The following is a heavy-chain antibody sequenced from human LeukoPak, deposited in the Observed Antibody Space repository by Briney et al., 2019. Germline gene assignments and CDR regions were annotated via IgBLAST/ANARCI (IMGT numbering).Heavy chain of an antibody. CDR3: ARDRVYSGSYRDY. CDR2: ISGSGGST. Sequence: PGGSLRLSCAASGFTFSSYGMSWVRQAPGKGLEWVSAISGSGGSTYYADSVKGRFTISRDNSKNTLYLQMNSLRAEDTAVYYCARDRVYSGSYRDYWGQGTLVTVSS. V-gene: IGHV3-23*01. J-gene: IGHJ4*02. D-gene: IGHD1-26*01. CDR1: GFTFSSYG.